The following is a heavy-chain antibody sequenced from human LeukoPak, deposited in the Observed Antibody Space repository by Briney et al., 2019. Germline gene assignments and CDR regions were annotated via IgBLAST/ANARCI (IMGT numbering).Heavy chain of an antibody. Sequence: GGSLRLSCTPSGFTFGDYAMSWFRQAPGKGREWVGFIRSKAYGGTTEYAASVKGRFTISRDDSKSIAYLQMNSLKTEDTAVYYCTSSGSVQWFRELLWEFLPPHFDYWGQGTLVTVSS. D-gene: IGHD3-10*01. J-gene: IGHJ4*02. V-gene: IGHV3-49*03. CDR1: GFTFGDYA. CDR3: TSSGSVQWFRELLWEFLPPHFDY. CDR2: IRSKAYGGTT.